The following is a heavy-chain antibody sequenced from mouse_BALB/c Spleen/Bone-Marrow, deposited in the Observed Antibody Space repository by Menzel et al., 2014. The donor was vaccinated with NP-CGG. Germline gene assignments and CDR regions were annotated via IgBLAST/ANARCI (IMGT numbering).Heavy chain of an antibody. J-gene: IGHJ4*01. V-gene: IGHV5-6*01. D-gene: IGHD1-1*01. CDR2: ISSGGGYT. CDR3: TRQRSWDHYAMDY. Sequence: EVKLVESGGDLVKPGGSLKLSCAASGFTFSTYGMSWVRQTPDKRLEWVATISSGGGYTYYPDSVKGRFTISRDNANNTLYLQMSSLKSEDTAMYYCTRQRSWDHYAMDYWGQGTSATVSS. CDR1: GFTFSTYG.